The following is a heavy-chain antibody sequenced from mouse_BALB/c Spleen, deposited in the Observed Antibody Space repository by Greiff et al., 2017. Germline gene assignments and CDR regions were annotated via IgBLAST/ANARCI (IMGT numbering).Heavy chain of an antibody. CDR2: INPSNGGT. V-gene: IGHV1S81*02. J-gene: IGHJ4*01. CDR1: GYTFTSYY. CDR3: TRTGDAMDY. Sequence: VKLQQSGAELVKPGASVKLSCKASGYTFTSYYMYWVKQRPGQGLEWIGEINPSNGGTNFNEKFKSKATLTVDKSSSTAYMQLSSLTSEDSAVYYCTRTGDAMDYWGQGTSVTVSS.